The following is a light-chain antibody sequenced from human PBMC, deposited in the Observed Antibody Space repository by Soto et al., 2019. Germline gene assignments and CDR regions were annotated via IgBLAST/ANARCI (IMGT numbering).Light chain of an antibody. CDR3: QHYDGSPRT. CDR1: QSVRSNY. V-gene: IGKV3-20*01. J-gene: IGKJ2*01. Sequence: ETVLTQSPGTVSLSPGERATLSCTTSQSVRSNYLAWYQQKPGQAPRLLIYGVFNRATGIPDRFSGSGSGTYFTLTISGLEPEDSAVYYCQHYDGSPRTFGQGTKVEI. CDR2: GVF.